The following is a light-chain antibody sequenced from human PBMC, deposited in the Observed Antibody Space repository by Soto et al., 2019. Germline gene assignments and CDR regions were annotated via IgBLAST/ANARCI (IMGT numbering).Light chain of an antibody. Sequence: EIVLTQSPGTLSLSPGERATLSCRASQSVISNYLAWYQQKPGQAPRLLIYGASFRATGIPDRFSGSGSGTDFTLTISRLEPKDFAVYYCQQYGTSPQTFGQGTKLEIK. V-gene: IGKV3-20*01. CDR1: QSVISNY. CDR3: QQYGTSPQT. J-gene: IGKJ2*01. CDR2: GAS.